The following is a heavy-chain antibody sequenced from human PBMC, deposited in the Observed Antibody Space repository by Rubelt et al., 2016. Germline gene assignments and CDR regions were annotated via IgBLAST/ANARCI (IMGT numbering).Heavy chain of an antibody. CDR2: IIPIFGTA. CDR1: GGTFSSYA. Sequence: QVQLVQSGAEVKKPGSSVKVSCKASGGTFSSYAISWVRQAPGQGLEWMGGIIPIFGTANYAQKFQGRVTITADESMSTAYMGLSSLRSEDTAVYYCARDFLEWSDAFDIWGQGTMVTVSS. J-gene: IGHJ3*02. V-gene: IGHV1-69*01. D-gene: IGHD3-3*01. CDR3: ARDFLEWSDAFDI.